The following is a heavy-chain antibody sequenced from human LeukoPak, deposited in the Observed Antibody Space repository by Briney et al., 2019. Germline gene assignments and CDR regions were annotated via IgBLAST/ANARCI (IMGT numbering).Heavy chain of an antibody. V-gene: IGHV3-11*04. Sequence: GGSLRLSCAASGFTFSDYYMSWIRQAPGKGLEWVSYISSSGSTIYYADSVQGRFTISRDNAKNSLYLQMNSLRAEDTAVYYCARVGLEHVWGSYRYNYFDYWGQGTLVTVSS. CDR2: ISSSGSTI. J-gene: IGHJ4*02. CDR1: GFTFSDYY. CDR3: ARVGLEHVWGSYRYNYFDY. D-gene: IGHD3-16*02.